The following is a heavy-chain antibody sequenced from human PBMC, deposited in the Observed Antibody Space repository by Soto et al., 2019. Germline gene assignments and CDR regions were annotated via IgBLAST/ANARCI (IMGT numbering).Heavy chain of an antibody. D-gene: IGHD5-18*01. CDR2: IHGDGGKI. J-gene: IGHJ4*02. CDR3: ARDFYGGYTYGPGDY. V-gene: IGHV3-7*01. CDR1: GFMFSAYW. Sequence: GSLRLYCAASGFMFSAYWMSWVRQAPGKGLEWVANIHGDGGKIYYVDSVKGRFTISRDNAKRSLYLQMNSLRAEDTAVYYCARDFYGGYTYGPGDYWGQGALVTVSS.